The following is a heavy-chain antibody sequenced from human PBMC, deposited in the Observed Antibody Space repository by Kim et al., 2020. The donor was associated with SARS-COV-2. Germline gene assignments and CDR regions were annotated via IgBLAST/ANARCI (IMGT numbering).Heavy chain of an antibody. D-gene: IGHD3-9*01. CDR2: INPSDGST. V-gene: IGHV1-46*01. J-gene: IGHJ6*02. CDR3: ARGWSLPYYDILAGYQNLAEVGFMDV. Sequence: ASVKVSCKASGYMFTSYSMHWVQQAPGQGLEWMGRINPSDGSTTVAQKFKGRATMTRDTSTSTVYMELRSLKSEDTAVYYCARGWSLPYYDILAGYQNLAEVGFMDVWGQGTAVTVSS. CDR1: GYMFTSYS.